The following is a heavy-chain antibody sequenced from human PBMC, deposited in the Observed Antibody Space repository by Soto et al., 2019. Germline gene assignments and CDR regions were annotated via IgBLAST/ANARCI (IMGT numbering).Heavy chain of an antibody. V-gene: IGHV4-59*01. J-gene: IGHJ5*02. CDR1: GGSFSGYY. CDR3: ARDLYSGSYHGWFDP. D-gene: IGHD1-26*01. Sequence: SETLSLTCAVYGGSFSGYYWSWIRQPPGKGLEWIGYIHYRGSTNYNPSLKSRITILVDTSKNQFSLKLSSVTAADTAVYYCARDLYSGSYHGWFDPWGQGILVTVSS. CDR2: IHYRGST.